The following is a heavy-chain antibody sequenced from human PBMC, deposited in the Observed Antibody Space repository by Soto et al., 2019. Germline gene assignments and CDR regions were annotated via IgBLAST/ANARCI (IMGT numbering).Heavy chain of an antibody. V-gene: IGHV4-59*01. CDR3: AREGYNFGPFDY. J-gene: IGHJ4*02. D-gene: IGHD5-18*01. CDR2: ISYSGTT. CDR1: GASISGNY. Sequence: SETLSLTCTVSGASISGNYWSWIRQPPGKGLEWIASISYSGTTNYNSSLKSRVTISIDTSKNQFSLKFNSVTAADTAVYYCAREGYNFGPFDYWGQGTLVTVSS.